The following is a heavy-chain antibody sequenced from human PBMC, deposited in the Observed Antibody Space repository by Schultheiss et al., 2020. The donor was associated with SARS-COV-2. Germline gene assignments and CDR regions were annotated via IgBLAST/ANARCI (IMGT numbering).Heavy chain of an antibody. V-gene: IGHV3-23*01. Sequence: GGSLRLSCAASGFTVSSNYMSWVRQAPGKGLEWVSAISGSGGSTYYADSVKGRFTISRDNSKNTLYLQMNSLRAEDTAVYYCARAAYRDYQPLLFPFDYWGQGTLVTVSS. J-gene: IGHJ4*02. D-gene: IGHD2-21*02. CDR3: ARAAYRDYQPLLFPFDY. CDR1: GFTVSSNY. CDR2: ISGSGGST.